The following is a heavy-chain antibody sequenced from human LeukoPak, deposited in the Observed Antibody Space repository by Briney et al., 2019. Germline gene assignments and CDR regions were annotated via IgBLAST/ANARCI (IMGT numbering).Heavy chain of an antibody. V-gene: IGHV3-53*01. CDR2: IYSGGST. CDR3: AREEYSSSWQY. CDR1: GFTFSSYA. D-gene: IGHD6-13*01. Sequence: GGSLRLSCAASGFTFSSYAMSWVRQAPGKGLEWVSVIYSGGSTYYADSVKGRFTISRDNSKNTLYLQMNSLRAEDTAVYYCAREEYSSSWQYWGQGTLVTVSS. J-gene: IGHJ4*02.